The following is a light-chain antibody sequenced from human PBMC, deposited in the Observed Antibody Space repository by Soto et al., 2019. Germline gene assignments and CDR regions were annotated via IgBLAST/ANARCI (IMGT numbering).Light chain of an antibody. CDR3: CSYAGSRTVV. Sequence: QSALTQPASVSGSPGQSITISCTGTSSDVGSYTLVSWYQQHPGKAPKVMIYEGTKRPSGVSIRFSGSKYGNTASLTISGLQAEDEADYYCCSYAGSRTVVFGGGTKLTVL. V-gene: IGLV2-23*01. CDR1: SSDVGSYTL. J-gene: IGLJ2*01. CDR2: EGT.